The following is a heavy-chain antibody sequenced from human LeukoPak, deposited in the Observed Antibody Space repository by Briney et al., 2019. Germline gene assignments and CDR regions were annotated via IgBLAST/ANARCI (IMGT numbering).Heavy chain of an antibody. Sequence: GGSLRLSCAASGFTFSYFGLHWVRQAPGKGLEWVALISTDPSNKNYADSVKGRFTISRDNSRNTLYLQMRSLRLEDTAVYYCVKDSSTTWFGRDSKWGRGTLVTVSS. D-gene: IGHD3-10*01. CDR3: VKDSSTTWFGRDSK. CDR2: ISTDPSNK. CDR1: GFTFSYFG. J-gene: IGHJ4*02. V-gene: IGHV3-30*18.